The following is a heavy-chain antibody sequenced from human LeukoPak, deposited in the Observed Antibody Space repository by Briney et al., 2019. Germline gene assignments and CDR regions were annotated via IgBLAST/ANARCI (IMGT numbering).Heavy chain of an antibody. V-gene: IGHV3-30*18. CDR1: GFTFSSYG. CDR3: AKALWYRPNTPTVY. D-gene: IGHD2-21*01. CDR2: ISYDGSNK. J-gene: IGHJ4*02. Sequence: GGSLRPSCAASGFTFSSYGMHWVRQAPGKGLEWVAVISYDGSNKYYADSVKGRFTISRDNSKNTLYLQMNSLRAEDTAVYYCAKALWYRPNTPTVYWGQGNLVTVSS.